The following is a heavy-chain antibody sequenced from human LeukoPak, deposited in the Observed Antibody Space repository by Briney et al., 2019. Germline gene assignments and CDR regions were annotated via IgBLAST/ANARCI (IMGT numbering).Heavy chain of an antibody. CDR3: ARDPGYCSGGSCYGAFDI. D-gene: IGHD2-15*01. CDR1: GFTFSSYG. CDR2: ISYDGTNK. V-gene: IGHV3-30*03. J-gene: IGHJ3*02. Sequence: PGRSLRLSCAASGFTFSSYGMHWVRQAPGKGLEWVAVISYDGTNKYYADSVKGRFTISRDNSKNTLYLQMNSLRAEDTAVYYCARDPGYCSGGSCYGAFDIWGQGTMVTVSS.